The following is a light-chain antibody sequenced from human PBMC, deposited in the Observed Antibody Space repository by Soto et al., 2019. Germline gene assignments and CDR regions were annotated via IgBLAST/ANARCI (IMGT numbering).Light chain of an antibody. CDR1: QSISGW. Sequence: DIEMTQSPSTLSASVGDRVTITCRASQSISGWLACYQQKAGKAPKLLIYKGSTLETAVPSRFSGSGSGTEFTLTISSLQPDDSAIYYCQQYNRYPYTCGQGTKLEIK. V-gene: IGKV1-5*03. CDR3: QQYNRYPYT. CDR2: KGS. J-gene: IGKJ2*01.